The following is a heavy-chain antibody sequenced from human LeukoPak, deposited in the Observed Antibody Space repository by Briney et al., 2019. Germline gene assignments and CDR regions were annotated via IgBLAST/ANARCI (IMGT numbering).Heavy chain of an antibody. CDR1: GFPLSSSA. CDR3: AKDHYGDYYY. V-gene: IGHV3-23*01. D-gene: IGHD4-17*01. CDR2: ISHTGDNT. Sequence: PGGSLRLSCAASGFPLSSSAMTWVRQAPGRGLEWVSVISHTGDNTYYADSVKGRFTISRDNSKNTLYLQMNSLRAEDTALYYCAKDHYGDYYYWGQGTLVTVSS. J-gene: IGHJ4*02.